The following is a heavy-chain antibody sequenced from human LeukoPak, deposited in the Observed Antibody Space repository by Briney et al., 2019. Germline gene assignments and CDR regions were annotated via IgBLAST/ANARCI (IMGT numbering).Heavy chain of an antibody. J-gene: IGHJ4*02. CDR3: ARETFHCTTTICYPYYFDF. D-gene: IGHD2-2*01. V-gene: IGHV4-31*03. Sequence: SETLSLTCSVSGGSINTGDYYWSWIRQHPGKGLEWVGYIYHSGNTYYNPSLRGRLTISVDTSKNQFSLKLSSVTAADTAVYYCARETFHCTTTICYPYYFDFWGQGILVTVSS. CDR1: GGSINTGDYY. CDR2: IYHSGNT.